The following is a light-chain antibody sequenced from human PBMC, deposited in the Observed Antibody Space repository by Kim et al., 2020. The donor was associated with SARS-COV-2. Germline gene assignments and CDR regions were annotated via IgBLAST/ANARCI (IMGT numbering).Light chain of an antibody. CDR2: EVT. CDR1: SNDVGGYNR. CDR3: SSFRPSLTLI. J-gene: IGLJ2*01. Sequence: QSALTQPPPVSGSPGQSVTISCTGTSNDVGGYNRVSWYHQTPGTAPKLMIYEVTNRPSGVPDRFSGSKSGNTASLTISGLQTEDEGDYYCSSFRPSLTLIFGGRTQLTVL. V-gene: IGLV2-18*02.